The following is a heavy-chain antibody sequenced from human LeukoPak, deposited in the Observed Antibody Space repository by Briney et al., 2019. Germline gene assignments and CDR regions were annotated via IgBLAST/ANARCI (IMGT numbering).Heavy chain of an antibody. J-gene: IGHJ4*02. Sequence: GGSLRLSCGASGFTFSKYAMSWVRQAPGKGLEWVSGVSGSGGVTYYADSVKGRFTISRDNSKNTLYLQMNSLRAEDTAVYYCAKPLYQKVVTAGFDYWGQGTLVTVSS. V-gene: IGHV3-23*01. CDR1: GFTFSKYA. D-gene: IGHD2-21*02. CDR2: VSGSGGVT. CDR3: AKPLYQKVVTAGFDY.